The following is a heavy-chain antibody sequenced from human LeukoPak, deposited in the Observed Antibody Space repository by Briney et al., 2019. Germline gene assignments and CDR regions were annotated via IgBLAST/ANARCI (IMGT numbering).Heavy chain of an antibody. CDR1: GFRFGDYA. D-gene: IGHD6-13*01. V-gene: IGHV3-49*03. Sequence: SLRLSCTGSGFRFGDYAMSWFRQAPGKGLECVGFIRSKAYGGTTEYAASVKGRFTISRDDSKSIAYLQMNSLKTEDTAFYYCTRERAAGTLFDYWGQGTLVTVSS. J-gene: IGHJ4*02. CDR2: IRSKAYGGTT. CDR3: TRERAAGTLFDY.